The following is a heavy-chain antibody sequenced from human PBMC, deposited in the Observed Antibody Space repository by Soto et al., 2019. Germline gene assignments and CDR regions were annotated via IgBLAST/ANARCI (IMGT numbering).Heavy chain of an antibody. CDR3: ARTSAAGKYYYGMDV. CDR1: GYSFTIYW. D-gene: IGHD6-13*01. J-gene: IGHJ6*02. V-gene: IGHV5-51*01. CDR2: IYPGDSDT. Sequence: PGESLKISCKGSGYSFTIYWIAWVRQMPGKGLEWMGFIYPGDSDTRYSPSFQGQVTISADKSINTAYLQWSSLRASDTALYYCARTSAAGKYYYGMDVWGQGTTVTVSS.